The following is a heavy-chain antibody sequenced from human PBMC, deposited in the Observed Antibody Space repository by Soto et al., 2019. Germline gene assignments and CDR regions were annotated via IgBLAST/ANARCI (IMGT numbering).Heavy chain of an antibody. J-gene: IGHJ6*02. V-gene: IGHV3-7*01. CDR1: GFTFSTFW. CDR3: ARANGLDV. Sequence: PGGSLRLSCAASGFTFSTFWMTWVRQTPGRGLEWVASINQDGSEKFHVQSVRGRFTISRDNAKNSLYLQMNSLRAEDTAVYYCARANGLDVWGQGATVTVS. CDR2: INQDGSEK.